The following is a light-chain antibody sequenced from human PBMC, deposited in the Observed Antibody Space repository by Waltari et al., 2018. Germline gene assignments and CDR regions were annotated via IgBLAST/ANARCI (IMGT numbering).Light chain of an antibody. V-gene: IGKV4-1*01. Sequence: DIVMTQSPDSLAVSLGARATINCKSSQTISYSSNNKNYLAWYQKKPGQPPRLLISWASSRESGVPDRFSGSGSGTDFTLTISSLQVEDVAIYYCQQYYSVPLTFGQGTKVGIK. CDR2: WAS. CDR1: QTISYSSNNKNY. J-gene: IGKJ1*01. CDR3: QQYYSVPLT.